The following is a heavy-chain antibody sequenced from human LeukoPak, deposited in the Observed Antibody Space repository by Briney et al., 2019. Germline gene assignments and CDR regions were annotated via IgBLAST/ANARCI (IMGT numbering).Heavy chain of an antibody. D-gene: IGHD3-3*01. Sequence: GSSVKVSCKASGGTFSSYAISWVRQAPGQGLEWMGRIIPIFGTANYAQKFQGRVTITTDESTSTAYMELSSLRSEDTAVYYCARVDGRFLEWLLWEYYFDYWGQGTLVTVSS. J-gene: IGHJ4*02. CDR2: IIPIFGTA. CDR3: ARVDGRFLEWLLWEYYFDY. CDR1: GGTFSSYA. V-gene: IGHV1-69*05.